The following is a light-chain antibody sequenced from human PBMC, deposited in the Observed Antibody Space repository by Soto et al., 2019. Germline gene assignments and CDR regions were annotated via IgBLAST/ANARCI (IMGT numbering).Light chain of an antibody. CDR2: GAS. J-gene: IGKJ2*01. CDR1: QSVSSN. V-gene: IGKV3-15*01. CDR3: QQYNNWPYT. Sequence: EIVMTQSPATLSVSPGERVTLSCRASQSVSSNLAWYQQKPAQAPRLLIFGASARATDIPARFSGSGSGTEFTLTISSLQSEDFAVYYCQQYNNWPYTFGQGTKLEIK.